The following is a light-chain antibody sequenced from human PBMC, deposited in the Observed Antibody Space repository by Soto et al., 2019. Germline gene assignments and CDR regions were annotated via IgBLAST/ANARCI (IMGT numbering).Light chain of an antibody. CDR1: SSDVGGYNY. J-gene: IGLJ1*01. Sequence: QSFLTHPPSSSGSPRQSVTISCTGTSSDVGGYNYVSWYQQHPGKAPKLMIYEVSKRPSGVPDRFSGSKSGNTASLTVSGLEPEDEADYYCSSYAGSNKSVFGTGTKVTV. CDR3: SSYAGSNKSV. CDR2: EVS. V-gene: IGLV2-8*01.